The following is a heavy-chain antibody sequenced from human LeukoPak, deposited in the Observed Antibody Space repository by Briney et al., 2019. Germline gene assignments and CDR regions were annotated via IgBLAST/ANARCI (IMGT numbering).Heavy chain of an antibody. Sequence: GGSLRLSCAASGFTFTTYPVGWVRQAPGKGLEWVSSVSHSGIDTYYADSVTGRFTISRDNSKNTLYLQMNSLRADDTAVYYCAKGNGQVSSDDSFDIWGQGTMVTVSS. V-gene: IGHV3-23*01. D-gene: IGHD3-16*02. CDR2: VSHSGIDT. CDR1: GFTFTTYP. CDR3: AKGNGQVSSDDSFDI. J-gene: IGHJ3*02.